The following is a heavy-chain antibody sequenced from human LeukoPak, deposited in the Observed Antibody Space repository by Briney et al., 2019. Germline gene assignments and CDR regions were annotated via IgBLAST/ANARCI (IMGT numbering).Heavy chain of an antibody. CDR3: ARELPYYYGWFDP. CDR2: IYTSGST. J-gene: IGHJ5*02. V-gene: IGHV4-4*07. CDR1: GHSINTDYY. Sequence: SETLSLTCTVSGHSINTDYYWAWIRQPAGKGLEWIGRIYTSGSTNYNPSLKSRVTMSVDTSKNQFSLKLSSVTAADTAVYYCARELPYYYGWFDPGGQGPLVTVS. D-gene: IGHD3-10*01.